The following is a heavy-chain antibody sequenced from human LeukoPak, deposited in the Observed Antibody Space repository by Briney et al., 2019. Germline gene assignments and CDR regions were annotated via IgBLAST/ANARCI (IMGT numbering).Heavy chain of an antibody. CDR1: GFTFSSYS. D-gene: IGHD6-13*01. J-gene: IGHJ6*03. Sequence: GGSLRLSCAASGFTFSSYSMNWVRQAPGKGLEWVSSIGSSSSYIYYADSVKGRFTISRDNAKNSLYLQMNSLRAEDTAVYYCARESSYHPGYYYYYMDVWGKGTTVTVSS. CDR2: IGSSSSYI. CDR3: ARESSYHPGYYYYYMDV. V-gene: IGHV3-21*04.